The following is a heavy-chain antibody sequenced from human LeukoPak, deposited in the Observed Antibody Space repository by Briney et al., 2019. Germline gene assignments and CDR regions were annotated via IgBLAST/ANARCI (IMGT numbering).Heavy chain of an antibody. CDR1: GGSISSSSYY. V-gene: IGHV4-39*01. CDR2: IHYSGST. J-gene: IGHJ4*02. Sequence: SETLSLTCAVSGGSISSSSYYWGWIRQTPGKGLEFIGSIHYSGSTYYNPSLKSRVTISVDTSKNQFPLNLSSVTAADTSVYYCARHKYSGTSDDTFEYWGQGTLVTVSS. CDR3: ARHKYSGTSDDTFEY. D-gene: IGHD1-26*01.